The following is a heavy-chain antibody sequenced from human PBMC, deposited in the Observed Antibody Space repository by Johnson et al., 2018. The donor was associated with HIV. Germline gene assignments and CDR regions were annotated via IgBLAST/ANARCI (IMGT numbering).Heavy chain of an antibody. V-gene: IGHV3-30*04. D-gene: IGHD2-21*02. Sequence: QVQLVESGGGVVQPGRSLRLSCAASGFTFSSYAMHWVRQAPGKGLEWVAVISYDGSNKYYADSVKGRFTISRDNSKNTRFLQVNSLTAEDTAVYYCAKDATAKLLGGSSRAFDIWGQGTMVTVSS. J-gene: IGHJ3*02. CDR3: AKDATAKLLGGSSRAFDI. CDR1: GFTFSSYA. CDR2: ISYDGSNK.